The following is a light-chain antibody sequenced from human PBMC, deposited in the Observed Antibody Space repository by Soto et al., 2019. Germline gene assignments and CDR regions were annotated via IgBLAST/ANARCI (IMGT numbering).Light chain of an antibody. Sequence: QSALTQPASVSGSPGQSITISCTGTSSDIGGYKDVSWYQQHPGKAPQVLIFEVSYRPYGISNRFSGSKSGNVASLTISGLQAEDEADYYCCSYRSGTSPYYVFGTGTKLTVI. CDR2: EVS. J-gene: IGLJ1*01. V-gene: IGLV2-14*03. CDR1: SSDIGGYKD. CDR3: CSYRSGTSPYYV.